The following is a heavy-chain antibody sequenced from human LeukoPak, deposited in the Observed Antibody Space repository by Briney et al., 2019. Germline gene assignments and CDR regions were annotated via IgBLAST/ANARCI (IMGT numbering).Heavy chain of an antibody. V-gene: IGHV1-46*01. CDR3: ARDPGIAAAAPYYYYGMDV. D-gene: IGHD6-13*01. J-gene: IGHJ6*04. CDR2: INPSGGST. Sequence: ASVKVSCKASGYTFTSYYMHWVRQAPGQGLEWMAIINPSGGSTSYVQKFQGRVTMTRDRSTSTVYMELSSLRSEDTAVYYCARDPGIAAAAPYYYYGMDVWGKGTTVRVSS. CDR1: GYTFTSYY.